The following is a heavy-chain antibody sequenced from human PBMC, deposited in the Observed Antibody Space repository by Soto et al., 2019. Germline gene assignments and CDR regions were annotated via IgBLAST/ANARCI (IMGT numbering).Heavy chain of an antibody. CDR2: INPSGGST. J-gene: IGHJ3*02. CDR1: GYTFTSYY. D-gene: IGHD2-15*01. CDR3: AMVVAATLAHDAFDI. Sequence: GASVKVSCKASGYTFTSYYMHWLRQAPGQGLEWMGIINPSGGSTSYAQKFQGRVTMTRDTSTSTVYMELSSLRSEDTAVYYCAMVVAATLAHDAFDIWGQGTMVTVSS. V-gene: IGHV1-46*01.